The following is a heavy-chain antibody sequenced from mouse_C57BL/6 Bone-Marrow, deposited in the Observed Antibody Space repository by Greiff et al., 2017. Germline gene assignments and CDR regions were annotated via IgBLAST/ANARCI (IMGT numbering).Heavy chain of an antibody. Sequence: QVQLQQPGAELVKPGASVKLSCKASGYTFTSYWMHWVKQRPGRGLEWIGRSDPNSGGTKYNEKFKSKATLTVDKPSSTAYMQLSSLTSEDSAVYYCAREEAYYSKYFDYWGQGTTLTVSS. CDR1: GYTFTSYW. V-gene: IGHV1-72*01. CDR2: SDPNSGGT. CDR3: AREEAYYSKYFDY. J-gene: IGHJ2*01. D-gene: IGHD2-5*01.